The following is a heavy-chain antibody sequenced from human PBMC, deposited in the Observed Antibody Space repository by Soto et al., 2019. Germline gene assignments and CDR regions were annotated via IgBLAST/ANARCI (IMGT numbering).Heavy chain of an antibody. CDR2: IYYSGST. CDR1: GGSISSYY. D-gene: IGHD1-26*01. J-gene: IGHJ4*02. Sequence: PSETLSLTCTVSGGSISSYYWSWIRQPPGKGLEWIGYIYYSGSTNYNPSLKSRVTISVDTSKNQFSLKLSSVTAADTAVYYCERRDGSSYHFDYWGQGTLVTVSS. V-gene: IGHV4-59*01. CDR3: ERRDGSSYHFDY.